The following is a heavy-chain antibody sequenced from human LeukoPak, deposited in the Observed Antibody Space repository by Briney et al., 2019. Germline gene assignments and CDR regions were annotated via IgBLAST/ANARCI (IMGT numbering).Heavy chain of an antibody. CDR3: ARAPYIVVVPADNWFDP. CDR1: GFTFSSYG. CDR2: INPSGGST. Sequence: GGSLRLSCAASGFTFSSYGMHWVRQAPGQGLEWMGIINPSGGSTSYAQKFQGRVTMTRDTSTSTVYMELSSLRSEDTAVYYCARAPYIVVVPADNWFDPWGQGTLVTVSS. V-gene: IGHV1-46*01. D-gene: IGHD2-2*01. J-gene: IGHJ5*02.